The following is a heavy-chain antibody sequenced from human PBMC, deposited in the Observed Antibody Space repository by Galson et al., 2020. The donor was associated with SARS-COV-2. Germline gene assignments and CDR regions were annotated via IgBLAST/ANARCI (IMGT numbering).Heavy chain of an antibody. CDR1: GFTFSSYA. CDR2: ISYDGSNK. V-gene: IGHV3-30-3*01. J-gene: IGHJ4*02. Sequence: GGSLRLSCAASGFTFSSYAMHWVRQAPGKGLEWVAVISYDGSNKYYADSVKGRFTISRDNSKNTLYLQMNSLRAEDTAVYYCARVRSGRYLGDFAYWGQGALVTVSS. CDR3: ARVRSGRYLGDFAY. D-gene: IGHD1-26*01.